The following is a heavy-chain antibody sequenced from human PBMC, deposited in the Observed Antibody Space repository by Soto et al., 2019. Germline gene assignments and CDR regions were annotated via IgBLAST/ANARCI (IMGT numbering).Heavy chain of an antibody. V-gene: IGHV3-23*01. J-gene: IGHJ4*02. Sequence: GGSLRLSCAASGFTFSGYAMSWVRQVPGKGLEWVSAISGNSAGTYYADSVKGRFTISRDNSKNTLHLQMNSLRAEDTAVYYCAKNYDFWSSAPDYWGQGTLVTVSS. CDR3: AKNYDFWSSAPDY. CDR2: ISGNSAGT. D-gene: IGHD3-3*01. CDR1: GFTFSGYA.